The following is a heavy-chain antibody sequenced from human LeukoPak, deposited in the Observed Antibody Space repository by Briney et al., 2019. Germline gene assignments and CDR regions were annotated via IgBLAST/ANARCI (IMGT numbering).Heavy chain of an antibody. Sequence: GGSLRLSCAASGNYWRHWVRQLPGKGLVWVSHINSDGSWTSYADSVKGRFTISKDNAKNTVYLQMNSLRAEDTAVYYCVSFYETYWGRGTLVTVSS. CDR2: INSDGSWT. D-gene: IGHD2/OR15-2a*01. V-gene: IGHV3-74*01. CDR1: GNYW. J-gene: IGHJ4*02. CDR3: VSFYETY.